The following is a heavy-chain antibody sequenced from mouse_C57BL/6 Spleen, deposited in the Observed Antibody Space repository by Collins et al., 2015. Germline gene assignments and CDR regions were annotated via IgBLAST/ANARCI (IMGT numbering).Heavy chain of an antibody. CDR1: GYSITSDYA. Sequence: DVQLQESGPGLVKPSQSLSLTCTVTGYSITSDYAWNWIRQFPGNKLEWMGYISYSGSTSYNPSLKSRISITRDTSKNQFFLQSNSVTTEDTATYYCARSRLRYLVAYWGQGTLVTVSA. V-gene: IGHV3-2*02. CDR2: ISYSGST. CDR3: ARSRLRYLVAY. J-gene: IGHJ3*01. D-gene: IGHD1-1*01.